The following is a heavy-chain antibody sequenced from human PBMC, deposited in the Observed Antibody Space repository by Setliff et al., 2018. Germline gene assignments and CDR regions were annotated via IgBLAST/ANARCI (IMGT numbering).Heavy chain of an antibody. J-gene: IGHJ4*02. CDR2: FDPEDGET. CDR1: GYTLTELS. Sequence: ASVKVSCKVSGYTLTELSMHWVRQAPGKGLEWMGGFDPEDGETIYAQKFQGRVTMTEDTSTDTAYMELSSLRSEDTAVYYCARGSRGGWYSSYYFDYWGQGTLVTVSS. CDR3: ARGSRGGWYSSYYFDY. D-gene: IGHD1-26*01. V-gene: IGHV1-24*01.